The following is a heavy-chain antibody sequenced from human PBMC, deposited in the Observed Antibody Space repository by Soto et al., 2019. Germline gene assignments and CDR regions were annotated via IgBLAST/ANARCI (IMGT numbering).Heavy chain of an antibody. V-gene: IGHV3-33*01. CDR3: ARRYGSALHY. D-gene: IGHD3-10*01. Sequence: QVQLVESGGGVVQPGRSLRLSCAASGFTFSTYGMHWVRQSPGKGLEWVALIWYDGSYKYYADSVKGRFTISRDNSKNTLYLQMTSLRAEDTAVYYCARRYGSALHYWGQGSLVTVSS. CDR1: GFTFSTYG. CDR2: IWYDGSYK. J-gene: IGHJ4*02.